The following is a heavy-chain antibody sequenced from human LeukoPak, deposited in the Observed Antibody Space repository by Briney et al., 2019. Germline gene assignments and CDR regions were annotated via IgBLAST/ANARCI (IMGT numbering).Heavy chain of an antibody. CDR3: VRAQWRSFDY. D-gene: IGHD6-19*01. CDR1: GGSISSSSYY. Sequence: SETLSLTCTVSGGSISSSSYYWGWIRQPPGKGLEWIGSIYYSGSTYYNPSLKSRVTISVDTSKNQFSLKLSSVTAADTAVYYCVRAQWRSFDYWGQGTLVTVSS. J-gene: IGHJ4*02. CDR2: IYYSGST. V-gene: IGHV4-39*07.